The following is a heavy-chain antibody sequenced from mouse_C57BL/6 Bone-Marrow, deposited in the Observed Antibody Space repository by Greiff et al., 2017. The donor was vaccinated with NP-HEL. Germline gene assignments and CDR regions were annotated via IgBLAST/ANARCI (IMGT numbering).Heavy chain of an antibody. CDR2: IWSDGST. D-gene: IGHD1-2*01. J-gene: IGHJ4*01. V-gene: IGHV2-6*02. CDR1: GFSLTSYG. Sequence: VHLVESGPGLVQPSQSLSITCTVSGFSLTSYGVHWVRQSPGKGLEWLVVIWSDGSTTYNSALKSRLSISKENSKSQVFLKMNSLQTDDTAMYYCARHYYYYAMDYWGQGTSVTVSS. CDR3: ARHYYYYAMDY.